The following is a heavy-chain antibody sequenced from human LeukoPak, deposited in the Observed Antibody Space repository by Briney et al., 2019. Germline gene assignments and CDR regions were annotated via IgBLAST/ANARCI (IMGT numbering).Heavy chain of an antibody. CDR1: GFTFSNYA. D-gene: IGHD4-17*01. CDR3: ARANDYGDYGFDY. Sequence: GGSLRLSCAASGFTFSNYAMSWVRQAPGKGLEWVSVIYSGGSTYYADSVKGRFTISRDNSKNTLYLQMNSLRAEGTAVYYCARANDYGDYGFDYWGQGTLVTVSS. V-gene: IGHV3-66*01. J-gene: IGHJ4*02. CDR2: IYSGGST.